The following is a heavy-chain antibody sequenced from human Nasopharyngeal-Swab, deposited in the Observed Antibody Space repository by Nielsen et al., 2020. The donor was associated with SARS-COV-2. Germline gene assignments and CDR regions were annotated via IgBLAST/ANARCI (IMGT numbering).Heavy chain of an antibody. CDR3: AKKRVTMVRGVQAPTDY. Sequence: GGWLRGTCAASGFTFSSDAISWVRQAPGRGLERVSAISGSGRSTYYADSVKGRFTISRDNSKNTLYLQMNSLRAEDTAVYYCAKKRVTMVRGVQAPTDYWGQGTLVTVSS. CDR2: ISGSGRST. D-gene: IGHD3-10*01. J-gene: IGHJ4*02. CDR1: GFTFSSDA. V-gene: IGHV3-23*01.